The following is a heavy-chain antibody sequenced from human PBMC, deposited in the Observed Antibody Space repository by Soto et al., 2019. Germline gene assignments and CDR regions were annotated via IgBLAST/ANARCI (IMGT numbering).Heavy chain of an antibody. CDR2: INADGGRT. CDR1: GYAFTMFY. V-gene: IGHV1-46*01. Sequence: VQLVQSGAEVREPGASVMLSCKTSGYAFTMFYMSWVRQDPGQGLEWLGTINADGGRTTYAQNFQGRLTMSSETSTGTIYMELSSLTSDHTAVYSCARAMAAVDIWERRFWFDPWGQGALVTVAS. CDR3: ARAMAAVDIWERRFWFDP. J-gene: IGHJ5*02. D-gene: IGHD1-26*01.